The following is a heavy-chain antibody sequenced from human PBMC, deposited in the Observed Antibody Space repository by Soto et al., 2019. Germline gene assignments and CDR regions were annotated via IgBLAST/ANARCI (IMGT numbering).Heavy chain of an antibody. D-gene: IGHD6-6*01. V-gene: IGHV1-18*04. CDR3: ARTGGGMAARPLEY. CDR1: GYMFTTYG. Sequence: QVQLVQSGGEVKKPGASVEVSCRTSGYMFTTYGISWVRQAPGQGLEWMAWISAYNGNKKDAQKFQGRVTMTTDTSTSTVSMELRNRTFDDTGTYFCARTGGGMAARPLEYWGQGTLVTVSS. CDR2: ISAYNGNK. J-gene: IGHJ4*02.